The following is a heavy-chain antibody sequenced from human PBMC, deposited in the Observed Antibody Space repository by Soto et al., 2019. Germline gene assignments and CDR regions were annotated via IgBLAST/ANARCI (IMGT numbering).Heavy chain of an antibody. CDR3: AKDGTSTYYDYIWGSYRLASYFDY. Sequence: GGSLRLSCAASVFTFSSYAMSWVRQAPGKGLEWVSAISGSGGSTYYADSVKGRFTISRDNSKNTLYLQMNSLRAEDTAVYYCAKDGTSTYYDYIWGSYRLASYFDYWGQGTLVTVSS. J-gene: IGHJ4*02. CDR1: VFTFSSYA. D-gene: IGHD3-16*02. V-gene: IGHV3-23*01. CDR2: ISGSGGST.